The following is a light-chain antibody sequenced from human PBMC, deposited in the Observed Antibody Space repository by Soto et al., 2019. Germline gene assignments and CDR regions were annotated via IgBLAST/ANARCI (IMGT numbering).Light chain of an antibody. CDR2: DVS. Sequence: QSALTQPASVSGSPGQSITISCTGTGSDVGGYNHVSWYQQHPGKAPKLMIHDVSNRPSGVSSRFSASKSGNTASLTISGLQAEDEADYYCSSYTSSSAVVFGGGTQRTVL. CDR3: SSYTSSSAVV. V-gene: IGLV2-14*01. J-gene: IGLJ2*01. CDR1: GSDVGGYNH.